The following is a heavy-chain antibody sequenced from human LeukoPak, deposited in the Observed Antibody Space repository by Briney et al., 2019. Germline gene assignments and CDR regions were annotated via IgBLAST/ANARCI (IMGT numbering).Heavy chain of an antibody. D-gene: IGHD2-2*01. Sequence: SQTLSLTCTVSGGSISSGGYYWSWLRQPPGKGLEWIGYIYHSGSTYYNPSLKSRVTISVDRSKNQFSLKLSSVTAADTAVYYCGLYQLLPHGWFDPWGQGTLVTVSS. CDR1: GGSISSGGYY. CDR3: GLYQLLPHGWFDP. J-gene: IGHJ5*02. CDR2: IYHSGST. V-gene: IGHV4-30-2*01.